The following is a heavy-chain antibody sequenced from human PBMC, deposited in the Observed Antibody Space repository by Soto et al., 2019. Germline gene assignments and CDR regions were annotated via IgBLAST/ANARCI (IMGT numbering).Heavy chain of an antibody. V-gene: IGHV3-53*01. CDR3: ATFSQLVDFGAFDI. Sequence: GSLRLSCAASGFIVSSNYMTWVRQAPGKGLEWVSIIYSGGSTYYAESVKGRFTISRDNSRNTLYLQMKFLRAEDTALYYCATFSQLVDFGAFDIWGQGTMVTVSS. D-gene: IGHD6-13*01. CDR1: GFIVSSNY. CDR2: IYSGGST. J-gene: IGHJ3*02.